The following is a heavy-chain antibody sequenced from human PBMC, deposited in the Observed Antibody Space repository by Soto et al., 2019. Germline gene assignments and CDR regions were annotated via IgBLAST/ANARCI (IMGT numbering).Heavy chain of an antibody. Sequence: QVQLVESGGGVVQPGRSLRLSCAASGFTFSTYGMHWVRQAPGKGLEWVAVISYDGNNKYYADSVKGRFTISRDNSKNTLYLQMSSLRAVDTAVYYCAKSVYNWNDGFFDYWGQGTLVTVSS. CDR1: GFTFSTYG. J-gene: IGHJ4*02. CDR2: ISYDGNNK. V-gene: IGHV3-30*18. D-gene: IGHD1-1*01. CDR3: AKSVYNWNDGFFDY.